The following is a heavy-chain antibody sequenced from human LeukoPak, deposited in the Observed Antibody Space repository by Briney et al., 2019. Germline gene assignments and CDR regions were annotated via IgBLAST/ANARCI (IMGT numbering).Heavy chain of an antibody. CDR1: GDSITSHY. J-gene: IGHJ4*02. V-gene: IGHV4-59*11. Sequence: SETLSLTCTVSGDSITSHYWNWIRQTPGKGLEWIGYIYHTGSTNYNPSPKSRGSISADTSNNRFSLRLYSVTAADTAVYYCARERGEGYWGQGILVTVSS. CDR3: ARERGEGY. CDR2: IYHTGST. D-gene: IGHD3-10*01.